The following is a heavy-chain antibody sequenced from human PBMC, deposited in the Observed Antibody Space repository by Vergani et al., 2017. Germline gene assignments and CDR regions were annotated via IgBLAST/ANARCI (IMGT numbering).Heavy chain of an antibody. V-gene: IGHV4-59*01. Sequence: QVQLQESGPGLVKPSETLSLPCPVSGGSISSYYWCWLRQPPGKGLEWIGSIYYSGSTNYNPSLKSRVTISVDTSKNQFSLKLSAVTAADTAVYYCARVRAFPGIVGGDGIFDYWGQGTLVTVSS. D-gene: IGHD1-26*01. CDR1: GGSISSYY. CDR3: ARVRAFPGIVGGDGIFDY. CDR2: IYYSGST. J-gene: IGHJ4*02.